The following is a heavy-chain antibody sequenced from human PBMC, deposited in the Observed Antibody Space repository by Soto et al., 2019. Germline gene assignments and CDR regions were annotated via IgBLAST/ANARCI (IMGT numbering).Heavy chain of an antibody. CDR3: ARVILLIGYSSSSRGAYMDV. Sequence: GGSLRLSCAASGFTFSSYSMNWVRQAPGKGLEWVSYISSSSSTIYYADSVKGRFTISRDNAKNSLDLQMNSLRAEDTAVYYCARVILLIGYSSSSRGAYMDVWGKGTTVTVSS. J-gene: IGHJ6*03. CDR1: GFTFSSYS. CDR2: ISSSSSTI. V-gene: IGHV3-48*01. D-gene: IGHD6-6*01.